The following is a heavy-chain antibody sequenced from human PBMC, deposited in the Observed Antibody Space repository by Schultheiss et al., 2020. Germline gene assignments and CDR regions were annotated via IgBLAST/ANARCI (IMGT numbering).Heavy chain of an antibody. CDR3: ARHRGTVTAYLNYYYYYGMDV. CDR2: INHSGGT. D-gene: IGHD4-17*01. V-gene: IGHV4-34*01. Sequence: TLSLTCAVYGGSFSGYYWSWIRQPPGKGLEWIGEINHSGGTNYNPSLKSRVTISVDTSKNQFSLKLSSVTAADTAVYYCARHRGTVTAYLNYYYYYGMDVWGQGTTVTVSS. CDR1: GGSFSGYY. J-gene: IGHJ6*02.